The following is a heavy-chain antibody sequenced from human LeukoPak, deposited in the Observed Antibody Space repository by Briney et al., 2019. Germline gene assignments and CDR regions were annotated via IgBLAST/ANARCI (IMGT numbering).Heavy chain of an antibody. V-gene: IGHV1-69*13. J-gene: IGHJ6*03. D-gene: IGHD3-10*01. Sequence: GASVKVSCKASGGTFSSYAISWVRQAPGQGLEWMGGIIPIFGTVNYAQKFQGRVTITADESTNTAYMELSSLRSEDTAVYYCASGSGSYEKYDHYMDVWGKGTTVIISS. CDR3: ASGSGSYEKYDHYMDV. CDR2: IIPIFGTV. CDR1: GGTFSSYA.